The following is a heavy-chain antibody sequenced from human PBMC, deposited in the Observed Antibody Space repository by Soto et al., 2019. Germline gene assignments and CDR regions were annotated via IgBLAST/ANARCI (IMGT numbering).Heavy chain of an antibody. CDR1: GGSISSFY. V-gene: IGHV4-4*07. D-gene: IGHD6-13*01. J-gene: IGHJ4*02. CDR3: ARGSSRWDY. Sequence: SETLSLTCTVSGGSISSFYWSWIRQPAGKGLEWIGRIYSGGSNNYNPSLKSRVTMSVDTSKKQFSMRLSYVTAADTAMYYCARGSSRWDYWGQGTLVTVSS. CDR2: IYSGGSN.